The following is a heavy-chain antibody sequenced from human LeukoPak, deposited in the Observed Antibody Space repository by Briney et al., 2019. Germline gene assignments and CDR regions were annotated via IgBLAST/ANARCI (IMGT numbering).Heavy chain of an antibody. CDR2: IRSKAYGGTT. Sequence: PGGSLRLSCTASGFTFGDYAMSWVRQAPGKGLEWVGFIRSKAYGGTTEYAASVKGRFTISRDDSKSIAYLQMNSLKTEDTAVYYCTRARIAAALLGNYYYYYMDVWGKGTTVTISS. CDR1: GFTFGDYA. J-gene: IGHJ6*03. D-gene: IGHD6-13*01. V-gene: IGHV3-49*04. CDR3: TRARIAAALLGNYYYYYMDV.